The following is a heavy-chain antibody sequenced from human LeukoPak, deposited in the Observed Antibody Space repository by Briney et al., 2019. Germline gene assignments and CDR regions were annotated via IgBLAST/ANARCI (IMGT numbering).Heavy chain of an antibody. V-gene: IGHV3-23*01. CDR1: GFTFCNYA. CDR3: AKAGGSSSYYLLDS. CDR2: ITGSGGGT. J-gene: IGHJ4*02. Sequence: GGSLRLSCAASGFTFCNYAMIWVRQAPGKGLEWVSVITGSGGGTNYADSVKGRFTISRDNSKNTLCLQMNRLRAEDTAVYYCAKAGGSSSYYLLDSWGQGTLVTVSS. D-gene: IGHD6-13*01.